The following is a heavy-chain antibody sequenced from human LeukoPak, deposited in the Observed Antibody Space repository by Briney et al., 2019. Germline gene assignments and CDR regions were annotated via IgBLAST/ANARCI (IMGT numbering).Heavy chain of an antibody. Sequence: GASVKVSCKASGYTFTSYYMHWVRQAPGQGLEWMGIINPSGGSTSYAQKFQGRVTITRDTSASTAYMELSSLRSEDMAVYYCARSPTQAALVDYWGQGTLVTVSS. V-gene: IGHV1-46*01. J-gene: IGHJ4*02. CDR3: ARSPTQAALVDY. CDR1: GYTFTSYY. CDR2: INPSGGST. D-gene: IGHD2-8*02.